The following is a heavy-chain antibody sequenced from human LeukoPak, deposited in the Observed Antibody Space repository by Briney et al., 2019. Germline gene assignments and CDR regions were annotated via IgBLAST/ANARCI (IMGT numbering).Heavy chain of an antibody. CDR2: IYSGGST. CDR3: ARKQDYSDYIDY. Sequence: GGSLRLSCAGSGLIVSNKYMNWVRQAPGKGLEWVSVIYSGGSTYYADSVKGRFTISRDNSKNTLYLQMNSLRAEDTAVYYCARKQDYSDYIDYWGQGTLVTVSS. J-gene: IGHJ4*02. CDR1: GLIVSNKY. V-gene: IGHV3-66*01. D-gene: IGHD4-11*01.